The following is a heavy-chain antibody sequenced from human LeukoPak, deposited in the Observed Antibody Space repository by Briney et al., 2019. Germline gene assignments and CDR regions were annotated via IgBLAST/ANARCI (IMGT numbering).Heavy chain of an antibody. Sequence: ASVKVSCKASGYTFISYGISWVRQAPGQGLEWMGWIIAYNGNTNYAQKLQGRVTMATDTSTSTAYMELRSLRSDDTAVYYCARPTGPGGPLDYWGQGTLVTVSS. CDR3: ARPTGPGGPLDY. V-gene: IGHV1-18*01. D-gene: IGHD3-16*01. CDR2: IIAYNGNT. J-gene: IGHJ4*02. CDR1: GYTFISYG.